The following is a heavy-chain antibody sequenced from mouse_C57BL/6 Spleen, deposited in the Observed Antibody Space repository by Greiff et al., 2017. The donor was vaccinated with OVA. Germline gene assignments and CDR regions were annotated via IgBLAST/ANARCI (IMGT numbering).Heavy chain of an antibody. CDR3: ARGYYGYDAWFAY. CDR1: GYSITSGYY. V-gene: IGHV3-6*01. J-gene: IGHJ3*01. CDR2: ISYDGSN. Sequence: VQLKESGPGLVKPSQSLSLTCSVTGYSITSGYYWNWIRQFPGNKLEWMGYISYDGSNNYNPSLKNRISITRDTSKNQFFLKLNSVTTEDTATYYCARGYYGYDAWFAYWGQGTLVTVSA. D-gene: IGHD2-2*01.